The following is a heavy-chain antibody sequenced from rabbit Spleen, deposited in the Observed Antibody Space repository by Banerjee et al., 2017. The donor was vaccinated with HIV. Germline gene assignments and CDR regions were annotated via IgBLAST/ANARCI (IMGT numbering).Heavy chain of an antibody. CDR3: ARGYGYGLNKLDL. J-gene: IGHJ6*01. CDR2: INTATGSSGST. D-gene: IGHD6-1*01. CDR1: GFSFSDTDV. V-gene: IGHV1S45*01. Sequence: QEQLEESGGGLVKPEGSLTLTCKASGFSFSDTDVMCWVRQAPGKGLEWIACINTATGSSGSTWYASWAKGRFAISKTSTTVTLQMTSLTAADTATYFCARGYGYGLNKLDLWGQGTLVTVS.